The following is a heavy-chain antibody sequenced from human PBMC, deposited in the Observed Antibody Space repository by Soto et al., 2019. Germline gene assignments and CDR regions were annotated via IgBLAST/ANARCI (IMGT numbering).Heavy chain of an antibody. CDR3: VRERKYQLLSWYWFDP. J-gene: IGHJ5*02. CDR2: TYYKSKWYN. Sequence: SQTLSLTCDISGDSVSSNTAAWSWIRQSPWRGLEWLGRTYYKSKWYNDYAVSVKSRITINPDTSKNQFSLQLNSVTPEDTAVYYCVRERKYQLLSWYWFDPWGQGTVVTVSS. V-gene: IGHV6-1*01. D-gene: IGHD2-2*01. CDR1: GDSVSSNTAA.